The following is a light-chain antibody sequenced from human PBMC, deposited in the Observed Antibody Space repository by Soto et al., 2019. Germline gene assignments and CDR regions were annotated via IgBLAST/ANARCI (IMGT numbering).Light chain of an antibody. V-gene: IGLV2-14*01. CDR1: TGEVVGYNH. J-gene: IGLJ2*01. CDR2: EVN. Sequence: QSALIQPASVSGSPGQSITISCTGTTGEVVGYNHASWSQQHPGKVPKLMIYEVNNRPSGVSNRFSGSKSGNTASLTISGLQAEDEADYYCSSYTNTNTLVFGGGTKLTVL. CDR3: SSYTNTNTLV.